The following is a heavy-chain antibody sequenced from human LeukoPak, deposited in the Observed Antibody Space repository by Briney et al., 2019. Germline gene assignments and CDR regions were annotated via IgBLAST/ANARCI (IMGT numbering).Heavy chain of an antibody. CDR2: ISGSGGST. V-gene: IGHV3-23*01. Sequence: GGSLRLSXAASGFTFSSYAMSWVRQAPGKGLEWVSAISGSGGSTYYADSVKGRFTISRDNSKNTLYLQMNSLRAEDTAVYYCAKTPVKTTVTTWVDYWGQGTLVTVSS. CDR1: GFTFSSYA. J-gene: IGHJ4*02. CDR3: AKTPVKTTVTTWVDY. D-gene: IGHD4-17*01.